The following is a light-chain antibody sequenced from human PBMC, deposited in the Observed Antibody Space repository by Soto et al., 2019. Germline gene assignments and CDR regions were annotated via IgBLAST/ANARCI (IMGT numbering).Light chain of an antibody. CDR2: GAS. J-gene: IGKJ5*01. CDR3: QQYGGSVPST. CDR1: QSVSSAY. V-gene: IGKV3-20*01. Sequence: EIVLTQSPGTLSLSPGERATLSCRASQSVSSAYLAWYQQKPGQAPRLLISGASSRATGIPDRFSGSGSGTDSSLTLRGLEPEDFAVYYCQQYGGSVPSTFGPGTRMDIK.